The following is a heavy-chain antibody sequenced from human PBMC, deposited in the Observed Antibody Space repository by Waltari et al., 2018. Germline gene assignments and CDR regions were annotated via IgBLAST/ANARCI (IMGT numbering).Heavy chain of an antibody. CDR2: IYHGGTT. CDR1: GGSISTNNW. V-gene: IGHV4-4*02. CDR3: ARYVYGDYFVEY. D-gene: IGHD4-17*01. J-gene: IGHJ4*02. Sequence: QVQLQESGPGLVTPSGTLSLTCDVSGGSISTNNWRSWVRQSPGKGLEWIGEIYHGGTTNYNPSLKSRVTMSVDKSQNQFSLKLSSVTAADTAIYYCARYVYGDYFVEYWGQGTLVTVSS.